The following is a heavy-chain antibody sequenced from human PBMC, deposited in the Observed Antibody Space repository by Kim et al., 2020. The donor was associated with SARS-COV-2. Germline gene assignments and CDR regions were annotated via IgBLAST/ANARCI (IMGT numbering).Heavy chain of an antibody. J-gene: IGHJ4*01. CDR1: GFTFDDYA. CDR3: AKMNRGYYDSRGYYDY. Sequence: GGSLRLSCSASGFTFDDYAMHWVRQAPGKGLEWVSGISWNSGSIGYADSVKGRFTISRDNAKNSLYLQMNSLRAEDTALYYCAKMNRGYYDSRGYYDYWG. D-gene: IGHD3-22*01. V-gene: IGHV3-9*01. CDR2: ISWNSGSI.